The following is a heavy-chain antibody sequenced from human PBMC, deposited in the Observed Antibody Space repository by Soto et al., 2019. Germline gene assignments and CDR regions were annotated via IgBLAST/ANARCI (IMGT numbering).Heavy chain of an antibody. CDR3: AHRRTTNYYGSGRIYYFDY. CDR2: IYWDDDK. Sequence: SGPTLVNPTQTLTLTCTFSGFSLSTSGVGVGWIRQPPGKALEWLALIYWDDDKRYSPSLKSRLTITKDTSKNQVVLTMTNMDPADTATYYCAHRRTTNYYGSGRIYYFDYWGQGTLVTVSS. J-gene: IGHJ4*02. D-gene: IGHD3-10*01. V-gene: IGHV2-5*02. CDR1: GFSLSTSGVG.